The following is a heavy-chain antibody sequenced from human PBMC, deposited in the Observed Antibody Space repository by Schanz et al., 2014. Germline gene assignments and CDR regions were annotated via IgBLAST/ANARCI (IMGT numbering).Heavy chain of an antibody. Sequence: QLVGSGGGLIQPGGSLRLSCAASGFTFSSYGMHWVRQAPGKGLEWVSALSGSGGSTYYADSVKGRFTISRDNSKNTLYLQMNSLRAEDTAVYYCAKDPSHGDYDYYFDYWGQGTLVTDSS. D-gene: IGHD3-22*01. J-gene: IGHJ4*02. CDR1: GFTFSSYG. CDR2: LSGSGGST. CDR3: AKDPSHGDYDYYFDY. V-gene: IGHV3-23*04.